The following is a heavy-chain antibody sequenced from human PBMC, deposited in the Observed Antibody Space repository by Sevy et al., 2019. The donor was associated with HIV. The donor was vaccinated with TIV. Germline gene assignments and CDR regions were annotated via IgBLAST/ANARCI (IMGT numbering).Heavy chain of an antibody. CDR1: GGSISSSTYY. V-gene: IGHV4-39*01. CDR2: IYYSGST. CDR3: VTHNWNGDFLDY. D-gene: IGHD1-1*01. Sequence: SETLSLTCTVSGGSISSSTYYWGWIRQPPGKGLEWLGSIYYSGSTYLHPSLKSRLTISVDTSKKEFSLRLSSVTAADTAVYYCVTHNWNGDFLDYWGQGTLVTVSS. J-gene: IGHJ4*02.